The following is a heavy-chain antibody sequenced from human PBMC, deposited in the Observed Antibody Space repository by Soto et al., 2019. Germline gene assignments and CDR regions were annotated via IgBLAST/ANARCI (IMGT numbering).Heavy chain of an antibody. J-gene: IGHJ4*02. CDR3: AKERGYDSSGRIDY. CDR2: SSGSGLRT. Sequence: GSLRLSCAVSGFTFSSYAMSWVRQAPGKGLEWVSSSSGSGLRTYYADSVKGRFTISRDNSKNTLHLQINSLRVEDTAVYYCAKERGYDSSGRIDYWGQGTLVTVSS. D-gene: IGHD3-22*01. CDR1: GFTFSSYA. V-gene: IGHV3-23*01.